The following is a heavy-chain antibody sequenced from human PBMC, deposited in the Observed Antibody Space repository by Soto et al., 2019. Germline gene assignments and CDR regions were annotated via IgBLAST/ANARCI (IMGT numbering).Heavy chain of an antibody. J-gene: IGHJ2*01. CDR2: IVPMFGTP. CDR1: GGTFSSNA. CDR3: ARLEQQLVDYWYFDL. D-gene: IGHD6-13*01. Sequence: QVQLLQSGAEVKKPGSSVTVSCKASGGTFSSNAIGWVRQAPGQGLEWMGGIVPMFGTPKNAQKFQGRVTITADESTRTADMELSSLRSDDTAVYYCARLEQQLVDYWYFDLWGRGTLVTVSS. V-gene: IGHV1-69*12.